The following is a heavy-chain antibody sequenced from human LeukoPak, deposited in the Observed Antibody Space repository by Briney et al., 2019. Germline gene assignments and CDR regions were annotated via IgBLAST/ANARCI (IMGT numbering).Heavy chain of an antibody. Sequence: PGGSLRLSCAASGFTFRTYWMIWVRQAPGKGLEWVANIKEDGSEEYYVDSVKGRFTISRDNAKNSLYLQMNSLRAEDTAVYFCGRQYCSGGSCYIAFDIWGQGTMVTLSS. D-gene: IGHD2-15*01. CDR2: IKEDGSEE. CDR3: GRQYCSGGSCYIAFDI. J-gene: IGHJ3*02. CDR1: GFTFRTYW. V-gene: IGHV3-7*04.